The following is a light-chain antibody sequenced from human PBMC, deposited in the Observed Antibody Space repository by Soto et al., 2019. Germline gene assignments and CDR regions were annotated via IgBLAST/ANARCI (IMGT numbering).Light chain of an antibody. J-gene: IGLJ2*01. CDR2: SNN. V-gene: IGLV1-44*01. CDR1: SSNIGSNT. Sequence: QSVLTQPPSASGTPGQRVTISCSGSSSNIGSNTVNWYQQLPGTAPKLLISSNNQRPSGVPGRFSGSKSGTSASLAISGLQSEDEADYYCAAWDDGLNVVFGGWTKLTVL. CDR3: AAWDDGLNVV.